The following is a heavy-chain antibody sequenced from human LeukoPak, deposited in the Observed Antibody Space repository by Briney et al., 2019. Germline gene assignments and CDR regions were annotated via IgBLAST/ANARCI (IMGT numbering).Heavy chain of an antibody. CDR1: GFTFSNYW. Sequence: GTLRLSCAASGFTFSNYWMHWVRQRPGKGLEWVARIKSDGSSTSYPDAVKGRFSISRDNVKTTLYLQMTSLRVEDTAVYYRARDEYDLLAGAFDIWGQGTMVTVAS. J-gene: IGHJ3*02. CDR2: IKSDGSST. V-gene: IGHV3-74*01. CDR3: ARDEYDLLAGAFDI. D-gene: IGHD2-2*01.